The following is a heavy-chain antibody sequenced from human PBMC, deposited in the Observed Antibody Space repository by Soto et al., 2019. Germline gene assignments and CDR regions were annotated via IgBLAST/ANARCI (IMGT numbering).Heavy chain of an antibody. J-gene: IGHJ4*02. CDR2: ISGSGGST. V-gene: IGHV3-23*01. D-gene: IGHD2-15*01. Sequence: EVQLLESGGGLVQPGGSLRLSCAASGFTFSSYAMSWVRQAPGKGLEWVSAISGSGGSTYYADSVKGRFTISRDNSKNTLYRQMNSLRAEDTAVYYCAKGDSNGPSEYYFDYWGQGTLVTVSS. CDR1: GFTFSSYA. CDR3: AKGDSNGPSEYYFDY.